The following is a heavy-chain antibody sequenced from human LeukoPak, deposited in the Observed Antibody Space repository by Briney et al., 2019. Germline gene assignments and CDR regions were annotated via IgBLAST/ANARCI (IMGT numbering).Heavy chain of an antibody. J-gene: IGHJ4*02. D-gene: IGHD3-22*01. CDR2: IYYSGST. V-gene: IGHV4-59*12. CDR3: ARLSPPYYYDSSGDNDY. Sequence: SETLSLTCTVSGGSISSYYWSWIRQPPGKGLEWIGYIYYSGSTNYNPSLKSRVTISVDTSKNQFSLKLSSVTAADTAVYYCARLSPPYYYDSSGDNDYWGQGTLVTVSS. CDR1: GGSISSYY.